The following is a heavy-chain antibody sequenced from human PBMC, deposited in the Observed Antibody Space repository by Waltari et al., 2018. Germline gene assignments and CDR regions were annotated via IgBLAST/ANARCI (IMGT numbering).Heavy chain of an antibody. Sequence: EVQLLESGGGLVQPGGSLRLSCAASGFTFSSYAMSWVRQAPGKGLEWVSAIRGSGGSTYYADSVKGRFTISRDNSKNTLYLQMNSLRAEDTAVYYCAKTHRKNTVTTLYYFDYWGQGTLVTVSS. V-gene: IGHV3-23*01. D-gene: IGHD4-17*01. J-gene: IGHJ4*02. CDR2: IRGSGGST. CDR1: GFTFSSYA. CDR3: AKTHRKNTVTTLYYFDY.